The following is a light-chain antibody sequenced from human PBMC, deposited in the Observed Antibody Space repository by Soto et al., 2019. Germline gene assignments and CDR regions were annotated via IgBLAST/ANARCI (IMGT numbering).Light chain of an antibody. J-gene: IGLJ1*01. V-gene: IGLV2-14*01. CDR3: SSYTSSSTLG. CDR2: EVS. CDR1: SSDVGGYNY. Sequence: QSALTQPASVSGSPGQSITNSCTGTSSDVGGYNYVSWYQQHPGKAPKLMIYEVSNRPSGVSNRFSGSKSGNTASLTISGLQAEDEADYYCSSYTSSSTLGFGTGTKVTVL.